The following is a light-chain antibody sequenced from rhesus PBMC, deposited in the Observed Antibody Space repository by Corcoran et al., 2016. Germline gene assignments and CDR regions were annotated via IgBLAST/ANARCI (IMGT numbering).Light chain of an antibody. CDR3: QQYNKGST. V-gene: IGKV3-42*02. J-gene: IGKJ4*01. CDR2: DAS. CDR1: QSVGSN. Sequence: ETVVTQSPATLSLSPGERATLSCRASQSVGSNLAWYQQRPGQAPKLLIYDASSRATGIPDRFSGSGAGTEFTLTSSRLETEDVGVYYCQQYNKGSTFGGGTKVESK.